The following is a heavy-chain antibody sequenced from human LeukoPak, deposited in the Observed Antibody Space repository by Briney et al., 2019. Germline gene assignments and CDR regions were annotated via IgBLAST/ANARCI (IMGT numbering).Heavy chain of an antibody. J-gene: IGHJ4*02. Sequence: GESLKISFKGSGYSFTSYWIGWVRQMPGKGLEWMGIIYPGDSDTRYSPSFQGQVTISADKSISTAYLQWSSLKASATAMYYCARQTRSSGAVYWGQGTLVTVSS. CDR2: IYPGDSDT. D-gene: IGHD2-8*02. V-gene: IGHV5-51*01. CDR3: ARQTRSSGAVY. CDR1: GYSFTSYW.